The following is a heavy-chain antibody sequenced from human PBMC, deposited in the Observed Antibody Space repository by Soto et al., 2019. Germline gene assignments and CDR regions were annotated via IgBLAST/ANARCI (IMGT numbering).Heavy chain of an antibody. CDR3: ARGPDFGGFDV. Sequence: QVQLVQSGAEVKKPGASVKVSCMSSGYTFTVYYIHWLRQAPGQGPEWLGLINPDSGDTSYAQKFRGWVTMTRDTSISTAYMELNRLTSDDTAVYFCARGPDFGGFDVWGQETVVTVSS. CDR1: GYTFTVYY. V-gene: IGHV1-2*04. CDR2: INPDSGDT. J-gene: IGHJ3*01. D-gene: IGHD3-3*01.